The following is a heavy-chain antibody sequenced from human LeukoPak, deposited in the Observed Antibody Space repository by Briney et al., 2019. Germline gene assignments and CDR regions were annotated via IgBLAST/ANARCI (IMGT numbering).Heavy chain of an antibody. V-gene: IGHV1-18*01. Sequence: GASVSVSCKASGYTFSIYGMSSVRQASGQGLEWLGGMRGSNGYTNFAQKLQGRITMTTDTSASTAYMELRSLTSDDTAVYYCARGSTATGYNLQYFHHWGQGSLVTVSS. CDR1: GYTFSIYG. D-gene: IGHD5-12*01. CDR3: ARGSTATGYNLQYFHH. CDR2: MRGSNGYT. J-gene: IGHJ1*01.